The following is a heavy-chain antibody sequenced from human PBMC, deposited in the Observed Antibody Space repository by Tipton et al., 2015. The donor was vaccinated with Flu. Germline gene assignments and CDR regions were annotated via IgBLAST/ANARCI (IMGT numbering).Heavy chain of an antibody. CDR3: AKDPGKRGYILGYGFDY. D-gene: IGHD5-18*01. Sequence: TLSLTCTVSGGSVSSGRYYWTWIRQPPGKGLEWIGFIYNSGSTKYNPSLKSRVTISVDTSKNPFSLNLSSATATDTAVYYCAKDPGKRGYILGYGFDYWGQGSLVSASS. J-gene: IGHJ4*02. CDR2: IYNSGST. CDR1: GGSVSSGRYY. V-gene: IGHV4-61*01.